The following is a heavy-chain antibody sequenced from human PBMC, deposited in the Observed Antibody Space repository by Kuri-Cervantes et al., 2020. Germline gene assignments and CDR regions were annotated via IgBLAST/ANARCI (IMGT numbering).Heavy chain of an antibody. D-gene: IGHD3-16*01. V-gene: IGHV1-2*02. CDR1: GYTFTVYY. CDR2: INPNSGGT. J-gene: IGHJ3*02. CDR3: ARARGESDAFDI. Sequence: AAVKVSCKASGYTFTVYYMHWVRQAPGQGLEWMGWINPNSGGTNYAQKFQGRVTMTRDTSVSTAYMELSRLRSDDTAVYYCARARGESDAFDIWGQGTMVTVSS.